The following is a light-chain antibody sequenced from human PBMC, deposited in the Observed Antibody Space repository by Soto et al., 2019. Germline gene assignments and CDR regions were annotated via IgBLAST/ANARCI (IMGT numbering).Light chain of an antibody. CDR3: QLYGSSPPT. CDR1: QSVTSTY. J-gene: IGKJ1*01. Sequence: EIVLTQSPDTLSLSPGETATLSCMASQSVTSTYLAWFQHKPGQAPRLLIYGASSRATGIPDRFIASGSGIDFTLTINTLEPEDSAVYYCQLYGSSPPTFGQGTKVEIK. V-gene: IGKV3-20*01. CDR2: GAS.